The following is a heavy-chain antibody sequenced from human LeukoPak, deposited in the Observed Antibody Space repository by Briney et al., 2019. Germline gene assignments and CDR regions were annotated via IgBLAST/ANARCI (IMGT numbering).Heavy chain of an antibody. CDR3: TTDYGSGSYHYFNY. Sequence: PGGSLRLSCTVSGFTFGDYAMSWVRQAPGKGLEWVGFIRSKAYGGTTEYAASVKGRFTISRDDSKSIAYLQMNSLKTEDTAVYYCTTDYGSGSYHYFNYWGQGTLVTVSS. D-gene: IGHD3-10*01. J-gene: IGHJ4*02. CDR2: IRSKAYGGTT. CDR1: GFTFGDYA. V-gene: IGHV3-49*04.